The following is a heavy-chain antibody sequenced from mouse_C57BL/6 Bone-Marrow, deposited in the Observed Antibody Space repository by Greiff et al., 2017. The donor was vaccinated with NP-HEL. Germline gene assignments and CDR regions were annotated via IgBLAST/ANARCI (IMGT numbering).Heavy chain of an antibody. CDR1: GYTFTSYW. D-gene: IGHD3-2*02. V-gene: IGHV1-72*01. J-gene: IGHJ3*01. CDR3: ARGDSSGYEAWFAY. Sequence: VQLQQPGAELVKPGASVKLSCKASGYTFTSYWMHWVKQRPGRGLEWIGRIDPNSGGTKYNEKLKSKATLTVDKPSSTAYMQLSSLTSEDSAVYYCARGDSSGYEAWFAYWGQGTLVTVSA. CDR2: IDPNSGGT.